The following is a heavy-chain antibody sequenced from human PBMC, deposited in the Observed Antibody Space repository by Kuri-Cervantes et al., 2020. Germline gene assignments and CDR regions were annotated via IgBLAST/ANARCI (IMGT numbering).Heavy chain of an antibody. J-gene: IGHJ4*02. D-gene: IGHD1-1*01. Sequence: LRLSCTVSGGSISSGGYYWSWIRQHPGKGLEWIGYIYYSGSTYYNPSLKSRVTISVDTSKNQFSLKVSSVTAADTAVYYCARGSLERAYWGQGTLVTVSS. V-gene: IGHV4-31*03. CDR3: ARGSLERAY. CDR1: GGSISSGGYY. CDR2: IYYSGST.